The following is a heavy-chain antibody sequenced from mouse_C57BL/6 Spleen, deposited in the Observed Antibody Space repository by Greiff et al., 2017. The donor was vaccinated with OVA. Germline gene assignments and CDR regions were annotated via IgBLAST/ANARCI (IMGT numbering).Heavy chain of an antibody. CDR1: GYTFTSYW. D-gene: IGHD4-1*01. CDR2: IDPSDSYT. V-gene: IGHV1-69*01. CDR3: ARWETGLDY. Sequence: VQLQQSGAELVMPGASVKLSCKASGYTFTSYWMHWVKQRPGQGLEWIGEIDPSDSYTNYNQKFKGKSTLTVDKSSSTAYMQLSSLTSEDSAVYYCARWETGLDYWGQGTSVTVSS. J-gene: IGHJ4*01.